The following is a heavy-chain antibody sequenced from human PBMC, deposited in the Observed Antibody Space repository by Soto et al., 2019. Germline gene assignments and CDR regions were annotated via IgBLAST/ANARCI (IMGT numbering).Heavy chain of an antibody. Sequence: SETLSLTCIVSGESISSSSYYWGWIRQPPGKCLEWIGSIYYSGRTYYNPSFKSRVTISIDTSKNQFSLKLSSVTATDTAVYYCARQRTTVVTQAYFDHWGQGALVTVSS. V-gene: IGHV4-39*01. J-gene: IGHJ4*02. CDR1: GESISSSSYY. CDR3: ARQRTTVVTQAYFDH. D-gene: IGHD2-21*02. CDR2: IYYSGRT.